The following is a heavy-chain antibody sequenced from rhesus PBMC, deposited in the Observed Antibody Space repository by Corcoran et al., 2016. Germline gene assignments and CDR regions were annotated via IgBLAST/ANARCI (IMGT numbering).Heavy chain of an antibody. J-gene: IGHJ1*01. Sequence: QVQLQESGPGLVTPSETLSLTCAVSGGSISSHSWSWIRQPPGKGLEWLGRISGGEGPTDANTDPTRRVTIGTDTAKNQCALRVSSVSAADTAVEYCAREATAEYFEFWGQGALVTVSS. CDR1: GGSISSHS. V-gene: IGHV4-173*01. CDR2: ISGGEGPT. CDR3: AREATAEYFEF.